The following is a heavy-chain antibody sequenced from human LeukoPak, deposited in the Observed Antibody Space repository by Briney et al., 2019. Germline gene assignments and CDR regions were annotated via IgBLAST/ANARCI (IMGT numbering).Heavy chain of an antibody. D-gene: IGHD6-19*01. J-gene: IGHJ4*02. CDR1: GGSISSYY. V-gene: IGHV4-59*12. CDR3: ARVYSSGWFDY. CDR2: IYYSGST. Sequence: SETLSLTCTVSGGSISSYYWSWIRQPPGKGLEWIGYIYYSGSTNYNPSLKSRVTISVDTSKNQFSLKLSSVTAADTAVYYCARVYSSGWFDYWGQGTLVTVSS.